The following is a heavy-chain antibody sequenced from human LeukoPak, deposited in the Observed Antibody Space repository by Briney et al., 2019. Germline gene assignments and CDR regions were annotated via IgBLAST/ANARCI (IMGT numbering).Heavy chain of an antibody. CDR1: GGSISSGGYS. V-gene: IGHV4-30-2*01. J-gene: IGHJ6*03. Sequence: SETLSLTCAVSGGSISSGGYSWSWIRQPPGKGLEWIGYTYHSGSTYYNPSLKSRVTISVDRSKNQFSLRLSSVTAADTAMYYCARGWEVPTAIRLGYYYYYMDVWGKGTTVTVSS. CDR2: TYHSGST. CDR3: ARGWEVPTAIRLGYYYYYMDV. D-gene: IGHD2-2*02.